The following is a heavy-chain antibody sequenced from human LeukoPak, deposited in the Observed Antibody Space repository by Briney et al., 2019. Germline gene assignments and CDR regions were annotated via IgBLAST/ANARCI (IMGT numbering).Heavy chain of an antibody. D-gene: IGHD7-27*01. J-gene: IGHJ4*02. V-gene: IGHV4-59*08. CDR1: GGSISNYF. CDR3: ARRPTGDPKFDY. CDR2: IYSSGST. Sequence: QASETLSLTCSVSGGSISNYFWTWIRQPPGKGLEWIGYIYSSGSTYYNPSLKSRVTISVDTSKNRFSLKLSTVTAADTAVYYCARRPTGDPKFDYWGQGTLVTVPS.